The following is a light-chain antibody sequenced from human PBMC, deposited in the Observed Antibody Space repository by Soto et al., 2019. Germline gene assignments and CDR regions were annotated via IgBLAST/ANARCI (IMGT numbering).Light chain of an antibody. CDR2: GSA. V-gene: IGKV3-15*01. J-gene: IGKJ1*01. Sequence: EIFVTQSPVTLSVSPGERATLSCRASQTVGTNLAWYQQRPGQAPRLLIYGSATRATGIPARFSGSGSGTEFTLTISSLQSEDSAVYYCQQYHSWPAFGQGTKVDIK. CDR1: QTVGTN. CDR3: QQYHSWPA.